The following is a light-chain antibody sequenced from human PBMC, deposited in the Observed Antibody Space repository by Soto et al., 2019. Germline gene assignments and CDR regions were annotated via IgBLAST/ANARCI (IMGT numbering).Light chain of an antibody. Sequence: DIQMTQSPSTLSASVGDRVTITCRASQSISSRLAWYQQKPGKAPNLLIYMASSLESGVPSRFSGSGSETEFTLTISSLQPDDFATYYCQQYDAYSRTFGQGTKVEIK. V-gene: IGKV1-5*03. CDR1: QSISSR. CDR3: QQYDAYSRT. J-gene: IGKJ1*01. CDR2: MAS.